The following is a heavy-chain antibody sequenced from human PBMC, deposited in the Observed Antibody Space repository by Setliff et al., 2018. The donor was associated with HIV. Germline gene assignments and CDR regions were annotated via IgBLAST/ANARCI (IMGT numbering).Heavy chain of an antibody. V-gene: IGHV4-39*01. D-gene: IGHD6-19*01. CDR1: GGSISRGSYS. CDR3: ARLRQWLAFFDS. J-gene: IGHJ4*02. Sequence: SETLSLTCTVSGGSISRGSYSWGWIRQPPGKGLEWIGSISYTGITNYNPSLKSRVTVSVDTSQNQFSLKLTSVTAADTAVYYCARLRQWLAFFDSWGQGTLVTVSS. CDR2: ISYTGIT.